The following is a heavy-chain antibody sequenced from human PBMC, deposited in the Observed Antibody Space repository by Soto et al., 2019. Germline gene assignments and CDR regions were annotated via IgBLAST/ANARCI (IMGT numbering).Heavy chain of an antibody. CDR1: GGSISRGGYY. CDR3: VGSPAL. Sequence: VQLQESGPGLVKPSQTRSLTCTVSGGSISRGGYYWSCIRQNPAKGLEWIGYSYYSGSTYYNPSLQSRVTIPVDSSKNQFFLKLCSVTAADTAVYYCVGSPALWGQVTMVTVSS. J-gene: IGHJ3*01. V-gene: IGHV4-31*03. D-gene: IGHD6-25*01. CDR2: SYYSGST.